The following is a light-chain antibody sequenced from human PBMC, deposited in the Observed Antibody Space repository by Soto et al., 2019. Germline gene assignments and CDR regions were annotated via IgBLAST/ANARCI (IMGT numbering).Light chain of an antibody. V-gene: IGLV1-47*01. CDR3: AAWDDSLSGRV. J-gene: IGLJ3*02. CDR2: RNN. CDR1: SSNIGSNY. Sequence: QSVLTQPPSASGTPGQRVTISCSGSSSNIGSNYVYWYQQLPGTATKLLIYRNNQRPSGVPDRFSGSKSGTSASLAISGLRSDDEADYYCAAWDDSLSGRVFGGGTKLTVL.